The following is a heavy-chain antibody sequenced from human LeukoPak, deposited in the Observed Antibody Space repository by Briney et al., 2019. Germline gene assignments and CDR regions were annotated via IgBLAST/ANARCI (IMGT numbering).Heavy chain of an antibody. J-gene: IGHJ4*02. CDR2: INHSGST. D-gene: IGHD3-22*01. CDR3: ARGSDYDSSACEY. CDR1: GGSFSDYY. Sequence: SETLSLTCAVYGGSFSDYYWSWIRQPPGKGLEWIGEINHSGSTNYNSSLKSRVTISVDTSKNQFSLKVNSVTAAGTAVYYCARGSDYDSSACEYWGLGTLVTVSS. V-gene: IGHV4-34*01.